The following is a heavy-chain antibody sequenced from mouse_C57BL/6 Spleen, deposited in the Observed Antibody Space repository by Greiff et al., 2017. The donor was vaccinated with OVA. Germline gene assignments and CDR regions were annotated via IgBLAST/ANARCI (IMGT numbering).Heavy chain of an antibody. CDR3: AALLRGAMDY. Sequence: EVQGVESGGGLVQPKGSLKLSCAASGFSFNTYAMNWVRQAPGKGLEWVARIRSKSNNYATYYADSVKDRFTISRDDSESMLYLQMNNLKTEDTAMYYCAALLRGAMDYWGQGTSVTVSS. V-gene: IGHV10-1*01. CDR2: IRSKSNNYAT. D-gene: IGHD2-1*01. J-gene: IGHJ4*01. CDR1: GFSFNTYA.